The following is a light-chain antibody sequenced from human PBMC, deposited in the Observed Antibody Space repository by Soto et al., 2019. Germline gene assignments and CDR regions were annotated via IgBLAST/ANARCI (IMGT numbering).Light chain of an antibody. V-gene: IGLV1-51*01. J-gene: IGLJ2*01. CDR3: GTWDSSLNVVV. Sequence: HSVLTQSSSVSAAAGQTVTISCSGSYSNIGSNFVTWYQHFPGSAPKLVIYDNTQRPSGIPDRFSGSKSGSSATLGITGLQTGDDADYYCGTWDSSLNVVVFGGGTKLTVL. CDR1: YSNIGSNF. CDR2: DNT.